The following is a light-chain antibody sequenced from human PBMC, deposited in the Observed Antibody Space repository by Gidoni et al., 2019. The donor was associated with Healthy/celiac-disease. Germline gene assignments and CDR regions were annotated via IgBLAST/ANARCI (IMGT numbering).Light chain of an antibody. CDR3: QQYYSTPQT. V-gene: IGKV4-1*01. Sequence: DIVMTKSPDTLAVPLGESATINCKSSQSVLYSSNNKNYLAWYQQKPGQPPKLLIYWASTRESGVPDRFSGSGSGTDFTLTISSLQAEDVAVYYCQQYYSTPQTFGQGTKVEIK. J-gene: IGKJ1*01. CDR1: QSVLYSSNNKNY. CDR2: WAS.